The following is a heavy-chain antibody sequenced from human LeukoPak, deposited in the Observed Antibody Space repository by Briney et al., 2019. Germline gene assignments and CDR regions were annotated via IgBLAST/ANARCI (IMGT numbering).Heavy chain of an antibody. CDR1: GFTFSSYS. J-gene: IGHJ6*03. D-gene: IGHD3-10*01. V-gene: IGHV3-48*02. Sequence: PGGSLRLSCAAPGFTFSSYSMNWVRQAPGKGLEWVSYISSSSSTIYYADSVKGRFTISRDNAKNSLYLQMNSLRDEDTAVYYCARAHGPGSYYPYYYYYMDVWGKGTTVTVSS. CDR3: ARAHGPGSYYPYYYYYMDV. CDR2: ISSSSSTI.